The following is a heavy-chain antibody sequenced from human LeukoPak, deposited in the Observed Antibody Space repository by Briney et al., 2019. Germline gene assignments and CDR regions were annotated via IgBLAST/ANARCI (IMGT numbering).Heavy chain of an antibody. CDR2: IIPIFGTA. V-gene: IGHV1-69*13. J-gene: IGHJ3*02. CDR3: ARDGGTGDDAFDI. Sequence: SVKVSCKASGGTFSSYAISWVRQAPGQGLEWMGGIIPIFGTANYAQKFQGRVAITADESTSTAYMELSSLRSEDTAVYYCARDGGTGDDAFDIWGQGTMVTVSS. D-gene: IGHD7-27*01. CDR1: GGTFSSYA.